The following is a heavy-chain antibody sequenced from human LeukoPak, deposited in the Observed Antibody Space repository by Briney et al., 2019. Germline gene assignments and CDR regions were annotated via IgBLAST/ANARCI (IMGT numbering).Heavy chain of an antibody. J-gene: IGHJ4*02. CDR2: VSGSSGST. CDR3: AKSIVVIPAAGDYFDY. V-gene: IGHV3-23*01. Sequence: GGSLRLSCAASGFTFSSYAMSWVRQAPGKGLEWVSSVSGSSGSTYYADSVKGRFTVSRDNSKNTLYLQMNSLRAEDTAVYYCAKSIVVIPAAGDYFDYWGQGTLVTVSS. D-gene: IGHD2-2*01. CDR1: GFTFSSYA.